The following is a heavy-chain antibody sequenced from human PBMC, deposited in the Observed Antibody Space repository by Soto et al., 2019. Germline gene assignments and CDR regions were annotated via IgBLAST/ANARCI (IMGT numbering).Heavy chain of an antibody. CDR3: AKVSSTKLWFGELFPRGSYYFDY. CDR2: ISGSGGST. Sequence: GGSLRLSCAASGFTFSSYAMSWVRQAPGKGLEWVSAISGSGGSTYYADSVKGRFTISRDNSKNTLYLQMNSLRAEDTAVYYCAKVSSTKLWFGELFPRGSYYFDYWGQGTLVTVSS. V-gene: IGHV3-23*01. D-gene: IGHD3-10*01. CDR1: GFTFSSYA. J-gene: IGHJ4*02.